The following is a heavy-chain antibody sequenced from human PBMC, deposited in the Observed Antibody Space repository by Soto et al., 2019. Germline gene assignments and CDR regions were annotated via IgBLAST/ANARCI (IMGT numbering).Heavy chain of an antibody. CDR1: GGSISSSSYY. V-gene: IGHV4-39*01. Sequence: QLQLQESGPGLVKPSETLSLTCTVSGGSISSSSYYWGWIRQPPGKGLEWIGSIYYSGSTYYNPSHSRRVTISVDTAKNQISRKLRSETAAETAGYYCARRRSRWLQCFDYWGQGTLVTVSS. CDR2: IYYSGST. D-gene: IGHD5-12*01. CDR3: ARRRSRWLQCFDY. J-gene: IGHJ4*02.